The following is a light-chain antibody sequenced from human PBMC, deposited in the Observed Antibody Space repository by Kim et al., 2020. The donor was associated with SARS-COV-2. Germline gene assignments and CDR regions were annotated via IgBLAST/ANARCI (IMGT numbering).Light chain of an antibody. Sequence: GQSITISCTGTSSDVGGYKYVSWYQQHPGKAPRVVIYEVSVRPSGVSHRFSGSKSGNTASLTISGLQAENEADYYCSSYTSSSTLIFGGGTQLTVL. CDR2: EVS. V-gene: IGLV2-14*03. CDR1: SSDVGGYKY. CDR3: SSYTSSSTLI. J-gene: IGLJ2*01.